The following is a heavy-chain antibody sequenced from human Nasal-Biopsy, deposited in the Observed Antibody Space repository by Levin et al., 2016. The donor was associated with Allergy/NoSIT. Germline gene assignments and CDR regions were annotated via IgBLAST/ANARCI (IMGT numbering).Heavy chain of an antibody. V-gene: IGHV4-34*12. J-gene: IGHJ3*02. CDR2: IFQSGNT. CDR3: ARRKDWADAFDI. Sequence: SETLSLTCAVYGGSFSNYYWSWIRQPPGKGLEWIGEIFQSGNTKDNPSLKSRVTTSVDTSKNQFSLRLTSVTAADTAVYYCARRKDWADAFDIWGQGTMVTVSS. CDR1: GGSFSNYY. D-gene: IGHD2-21*01.